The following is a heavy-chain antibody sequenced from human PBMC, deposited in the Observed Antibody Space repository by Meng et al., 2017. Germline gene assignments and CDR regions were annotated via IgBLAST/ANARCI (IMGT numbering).Heavy chain of an antibody. CDR1: GGSFSGYY. J-gene: IGHJ4*02. Sequence: QGQLKQWGDGLLKPLETLSLTCAVYGGSFSGYYWSWIRQPPGKGLEWIGEINHSGSTNYNPSLKSRVTISVDTSKNQFSLKLSSVTAADTAVYYCARGGGYSYGFGSIDYWGQGTLVTVSS. D-gene: IGHD5-18*01. CDR2: INHSGST. CDR3: ARGGGYSYGFGSIDY. V-gene: IGHV4-34*01.